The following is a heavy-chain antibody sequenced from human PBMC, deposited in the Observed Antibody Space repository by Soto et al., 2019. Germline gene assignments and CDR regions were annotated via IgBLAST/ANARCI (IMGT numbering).Heavy chain of an antibody. CDR2: IVVGSGNT. J-gene: IGHJ4*02. V-gene: IGHV1-58*01. CDR1: GFTFTNSA. CDR3: AEDLNCTNGVCYEG. D-gene: IGHD2-8*01. Sequence: SVRVSCKASGFTFTNSAVQWVRQARGQRLKWIGWIVVGSGNTNYAQKFQERVTITRDMSTSTAYMELSSLRSEDTAVYYCAEDLNCTNGVCYEGWGQGTLVTVSS.